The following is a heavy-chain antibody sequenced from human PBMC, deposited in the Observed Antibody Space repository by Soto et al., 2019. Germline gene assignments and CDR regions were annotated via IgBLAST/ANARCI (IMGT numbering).Heavy chain of an antibody. D-gene: IGHD2-2*01. J-gene: IGHJ6*02. CDR2: IWYDGSNK. Sequence: GGSLRLSCAASGFTFSSYGMHWVRQAPGKGLEWVAVIWYDGSNKYYADSVKGRFTISRDNSKNTLYLQMNSLRAEDTAVYYCARDLRGVDIVVVPAAIVGWKGPQNYYYYGMDVWGQGTTVTVSS. V-gene: IGHV3-33*01. CDR1: GFTFSSYG. CDR3: ARDLRGVDIVVVPAAIVGWKGPQNYYYYGMDV.